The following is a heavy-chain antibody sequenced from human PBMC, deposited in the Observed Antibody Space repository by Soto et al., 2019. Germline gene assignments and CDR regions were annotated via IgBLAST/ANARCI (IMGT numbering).Heavy chain of an antibody. CDR1: GYTFTDYY. V-gene: IGHV1-69*13. D-gene: IGHD3-22*01. Sequence: ASVKVSCKASGYTFTDYYMHWVRQAPGQGLEWMGGIIPIFGTANYAQKFQGRVTITADESTSTAYMELSSLRSEDTAVYYCASGVTMIVVVPSDAFDIWGQGTMVTVSS. CDR3: ASGVTMIVVVPSDAFDI. CDR2: IIPIFGTA. J-gene: IGHJ3*02.